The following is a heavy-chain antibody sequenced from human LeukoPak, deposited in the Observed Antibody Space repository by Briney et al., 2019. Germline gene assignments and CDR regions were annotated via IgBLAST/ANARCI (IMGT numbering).Heavy chain of an antibody. D-gene: IGHD6-13*01. V-gene: IGHV3-30*04. CDR2: ISYDGSNK. J-gene: IGHJ4*02. CDR1: GFTFSSYA. Sequence: GGSLRLSCAASGFTFSSYAMHWVRQAPGKGLEWVAVISYDGSNKYYADSVKGRFTISRDNSKNTLYLQMNSLRAEDTAVYYCAKVPYGAAAGTEPYFDYWGQGTLVTVSS. CDR3: AKVPYGAAAGTEPYFDY.